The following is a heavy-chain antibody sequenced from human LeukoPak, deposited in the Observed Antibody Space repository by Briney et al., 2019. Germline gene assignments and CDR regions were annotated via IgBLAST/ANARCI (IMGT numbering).Heavy chain of an antibody. CDR3: ASVLRYSSSWYAGYYYYYMDV. D-gene: IGHD6-13*01. CDR2: IYHSGST. CDR1: GGSISSGGYY. V-gene: IGHV4-30-2*01. J-gene: IGHJ6*03. Sequence: SQTLSLTCTVSGGSISSGGYYWSWIRQPPGKGLEWIGYIYHSGSTYYNPSLKSRVTISVDRSKNQFSLKLSSVTAADTAVYYCASVLRYSSSWYAGYYYYYMDVWGKGTTVTVSS.